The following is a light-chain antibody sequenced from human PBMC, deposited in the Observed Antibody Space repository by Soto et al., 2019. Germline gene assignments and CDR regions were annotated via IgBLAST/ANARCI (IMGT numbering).Light chain of an antibody. CDR2: GAS. Sequence: EIVRTQSPATLSLSPGERDTLSCRASQSLTNNYFAWYQQKPGRARRLLIDGASTRATGIPDRFSGSGSGTDFTLTISRLEPEDVAVYYCQQYEAVVTFGQGTKVDIK. J-gene: IGKJ1*01. CDR3: QQYEAVVT. V-gene: IGKV3-20*01. CDR1: QSLTNNY.